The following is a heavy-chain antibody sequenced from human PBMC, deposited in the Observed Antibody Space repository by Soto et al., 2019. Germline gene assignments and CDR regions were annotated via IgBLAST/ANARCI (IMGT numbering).Heavy chain of an antibody. J-gene: IGHJ3*02. D-gene: IGHD3-16*01. CDR2: ISYDGTDK. CDR1: GLSFRSYW. CDR3: AKLGTNEAFDI. Sequence: PGGSLRLSCAASGLSFRSYWMHWFRQAPGKGLEWMSVISYDGTDKTYADSAKGRFTISRDNSKNTVFLEINSLRPEDTAMYYCAKLGTNEAFDIWGQGTMVTVSS. V-gene: IGHV3-30*18.